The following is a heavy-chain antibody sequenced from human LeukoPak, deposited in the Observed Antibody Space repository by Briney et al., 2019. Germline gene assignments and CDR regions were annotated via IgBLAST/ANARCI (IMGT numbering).Heavy chain of an antibody. V-gene: IGHV4-61*02. CDR1: GGSISSGSYY. Sequence: SETLSLTCTVSGGSISSGSYYWSWIRQPAGKGLEWIGRIYTSGSTSYNPSLKSRVTISVDTSKNQFSLKLSSVTAADTAVYYCARDSHNYDFWSGYYTDYFDYWGQGTLVTVSS. D-gene: IGHD3-3*01. CDR3: ARDSHNYDFWSGYYTDYFDY. J-gene: IGHJ4*02. CDR2: IYTSGST.